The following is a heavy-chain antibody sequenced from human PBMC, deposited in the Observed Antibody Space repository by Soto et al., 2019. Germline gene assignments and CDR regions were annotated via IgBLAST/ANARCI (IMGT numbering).Heavy chain of an antibody. CDR1: GGSISSSSYY. J-gene: IGHJ4*02. Sequence: SETLSLTCTVSGGSISSSSYYWGWIRQPPGKGLEWIGSIYYSGSTYYNPSLKSRVTISVDTSKNQFSLKLSSVTAADTAVYYCARHLSGGDFGYWGQGTLVTVSS. CDR3: ARHLSGGDFGY. D-gene: IGHD3-10*01. CDR2: IYYSGST. V-gene: IGHV4-39*01.